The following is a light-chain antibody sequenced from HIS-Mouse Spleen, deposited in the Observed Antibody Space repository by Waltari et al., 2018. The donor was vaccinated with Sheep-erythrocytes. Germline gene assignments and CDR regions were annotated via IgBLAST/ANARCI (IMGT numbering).Light chain of an antibody. V-gene: IGLV2-11*01. CDR1: SSDVGGYNY. CDR3: CSYAGSYNNV. Sequence: QSALTQPRSVSGSPRQSVTIPCTGTSSDVGGYNYVSWYQQPPGKAPKLMIYDVSKPPLAGPGRVSGSNAGETASLTISGRQAEDEADYGCCSYAGSYNNVFATGTKVTVL. CDR2: DVS. J-gene: IGLJ1*01.